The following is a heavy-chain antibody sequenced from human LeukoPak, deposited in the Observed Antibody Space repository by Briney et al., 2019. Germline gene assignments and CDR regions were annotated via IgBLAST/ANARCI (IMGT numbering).Heavy chain of an antibody. CDR3: ARADSSGYYSRSYYFDY. D-gene: IGHD3-22*01. CDR1: GFTFSSYS. V-gene: IGHV3-48*04. J-gene: IGHJ4*02. CDR2: ISSSSSTI. Sequence: PGGSLRLSCAASGFTFSSYSMNWVRQAPGKGLEWVSYISSSSSTIYYADSVKGRFTISRDNAKNSLYLQMNSLRAEDTAVYYCARADSSGYYSRSYYFDYWGQGTLVTVSS.